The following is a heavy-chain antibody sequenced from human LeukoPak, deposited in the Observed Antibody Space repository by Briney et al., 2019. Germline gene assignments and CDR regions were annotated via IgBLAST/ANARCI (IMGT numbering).Heavy chain of an antibody. D-gene: IGHD3-22*01. Sequence: PSETLSLTCGVYGGSFSGYYYSWIRQPPGKGLEWIGEINHSGYTNYNPSLKSRVTISADQSKNQFSLKLTSVTAADTAVYYCATEMYYDGSGPHFDYWGQGTLVTVSS. J-gene: IGHJ4*02. CDR1: GGSFSGYY. CDR3: ATEMYYDGSGPHFDY. V-gene: IGHV4-34*01. CDR2: INHSGYT.